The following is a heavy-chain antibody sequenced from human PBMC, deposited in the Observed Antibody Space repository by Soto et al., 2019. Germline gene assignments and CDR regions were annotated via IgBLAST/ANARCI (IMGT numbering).Heavy chain of an antibody. CDR3: APWFGAFDY. J-gene: IGHJ4*02. D-gene: IGHD3-10*01. V-gene: IGHV3-30*03. Sequence: QVQLVESGGGVVQPGRSLRLSCAASGFTFSSYGMHWVRQAPGKGLEWVAVISYDGSNKYYADSVKGRFTISGDNSKNTRYLQMNSLRAEDTAVYYCAPWFGAFDYWGQGTLVTVSS. CDR1: GFTFSSYG. CDR2: ISYDGSNK.